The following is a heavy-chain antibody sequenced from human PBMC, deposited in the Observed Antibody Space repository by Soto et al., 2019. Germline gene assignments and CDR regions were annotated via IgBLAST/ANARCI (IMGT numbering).Heavy chain of an antibody. CDR1: GFTFSSYW. J-gene: IGHJ6*02. V-gene: IGHV3-7*05. D-gene: IGHD3-10*01. Sequence: GGSLRLSCAASGFTFSSYWMSWVRQAPGKGLEWVANIKQDGSEKYYVDSVKGRFTISRDNAKNSLYLQMNSLRAEDTAVYYCVRDRGFHYYGSGSFYYYYGMDVWGQGTTVTVSS. CDR3: VRDRGFHYYGSGSFYYYYGMDV. CDR2: IKQDGSEK.